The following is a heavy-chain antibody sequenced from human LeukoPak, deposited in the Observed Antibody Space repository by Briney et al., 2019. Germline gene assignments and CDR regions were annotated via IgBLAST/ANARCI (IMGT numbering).Heavy chain of an antibody. V-gene: IGHV4-38-2*01. J-gene: IGHJ4*02. CDR3: ARANWNYAVLFDY. CDR1: GYSISSGYY. CDR2: IYHSGST. D-gene: IGHD1-7*01. Sequence: SETLSLTCAVSGYSISSGYYWGWIRPPPGKGLEWIGSIYHSGSTYYNPPLKSRVTISVDTSKNQFSLKLSSVTAADTAVYYCARANWNYAVLFDYWGQGTLVTVSS.